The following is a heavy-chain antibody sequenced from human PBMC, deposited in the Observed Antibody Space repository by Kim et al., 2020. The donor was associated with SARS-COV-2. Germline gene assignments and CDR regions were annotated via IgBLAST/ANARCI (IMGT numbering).Heavy chain of an antibody. CDR2: INHSGST. CDR3: ARGFDKGYSSGRNWFDP. V-gene: IGHV4-34*01. Sequence: SETLSLTCAVYGGSFSGYYWSWIRQPPGKGLEWIGEINHSGSTNYNPSLKSRVTISVDTSKNQFSLKLSSVTAADTAVYYCARGFDKGYSSGRNWFDPWG. CDR1: GGSFSGYY. J-gene: IGHJ5*02. D-gene: IGHD6-19*01.